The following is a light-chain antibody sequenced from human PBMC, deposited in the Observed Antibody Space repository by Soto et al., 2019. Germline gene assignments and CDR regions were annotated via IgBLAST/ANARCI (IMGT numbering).Light chain of an antibody. CDR3: QQSYRTPFT. Sequence: DIQMTQSPSSLSASVGDRVTITCRASQTISGYLNWYQQKPGKAPKLLIYGASSLQSGVPSRFSGSGSGTDFTLTISSLQPEDFATYYCQQSYRTPFTFGQGARLEIK. J-gene: IGKJ5*01. CDR2: GAS. CDR1: QTISGY. V-gene: IGKV1-39*01.